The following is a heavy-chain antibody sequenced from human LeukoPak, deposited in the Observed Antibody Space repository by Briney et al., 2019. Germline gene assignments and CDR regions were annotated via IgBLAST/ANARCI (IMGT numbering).Heavy chain of an antibody. CDR3: ARGDTLIRGTTSGDY. J-gene: IGHJ4*02. D-gene: IGHD3-10*01. Sequence: ASVKVSCRASGYTFISYYIHWVRQGPEQGLEWMGIINPSGGSTSYAQKFQGRVTMTRDTSTSTVYMELSSLRSEDTAVYYCARGDTLIRGTTSGDYWGQGTLATVSS. V-gene: IGHV1-46*03. CDR2: INPSGGST. CDR1: GYTFISYY.